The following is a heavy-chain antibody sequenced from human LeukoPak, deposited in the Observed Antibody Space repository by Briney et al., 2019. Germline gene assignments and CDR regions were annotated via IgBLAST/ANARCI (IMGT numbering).Heavy chain of an antibody. CDR1: GFTFSSYP. CDR2: ISYDGSNK. D-gene: IGHD4-17*01. V-gene: IGHV3-30*04. Sequence: PGGSLRLSCAASGFTFSSYPMHWVRQARGKGLEWVAVISYDGSNKYYADSVKGRFTISRDNSKNTLYLQMNSLRAEDTAVYYCASRHYDFGYYWGQGTLVTVSS. J-gene: IGHJ4*02. CDR3: ASRHYDFGYY.